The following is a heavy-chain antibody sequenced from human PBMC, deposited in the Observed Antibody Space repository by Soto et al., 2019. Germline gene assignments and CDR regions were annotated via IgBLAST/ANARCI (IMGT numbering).Heavy chain of an antibody. CDR1: GYSFTSYW. J-gene: IGHJ6*03. D-gene: IGHD1-7*01. CDR2: IYPGDSDT. CDR3: ARGGNWNYDLQVGYYYYYYMDV. V-gene: IGHV5-51*01. Sequence: GESLKITCKGSGYSFTSYWIGWVRQMPGKGLEWMGIIYPGDSDTRYSPSFQGQVTISADNSISTAYLRWSSLKASDTAMYYCARGGNWNYDLQVGYYYYYYMDVWGKGTTVTVSS.